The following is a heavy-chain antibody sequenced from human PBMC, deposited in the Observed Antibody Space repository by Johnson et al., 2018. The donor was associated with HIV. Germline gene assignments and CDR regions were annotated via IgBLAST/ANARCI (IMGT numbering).Heavy chain of an antibody. Sequence: QVQLVESGGGLVQPGGSLRLSCAASDFTFSSYGMHWVRQAPGKGLEWVTFIQYDGSNKYYADSVKGRFTISRDNSKNTVYLQMNSLRAEDTAVYYCAKDVNEWVAWIQLWAPAFDIWGQGTMVTVS. CDR3: AKDVNEWVAWIQLWAPAFDI. D-gene: IGHD5-18*01. V-gene: IGHV3-30*02. J-gene: IGHJ3*02. CDR2: IQYDGSNK. CDR1: DFTFSSYG.